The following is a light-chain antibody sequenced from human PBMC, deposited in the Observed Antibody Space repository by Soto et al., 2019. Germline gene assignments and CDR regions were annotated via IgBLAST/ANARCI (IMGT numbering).Light chain of an antibody. CDR1: GSDVGNYNY. CDR3: VSYAGSKGVL. Sequence: QSALTQPPSASGSPGQSVTISCTGTGSDVGNYNYVSWYQQHPGNAPKLVIYEVNKRPSGVPDRFSGSKSGYTASLTVSGLQAEDEADYYCVSYAGSKGVLFGGGTKLTVL. V-gene: IGLV2-8*01. J-gene: IGLJ3*02. CDR2: EVN.